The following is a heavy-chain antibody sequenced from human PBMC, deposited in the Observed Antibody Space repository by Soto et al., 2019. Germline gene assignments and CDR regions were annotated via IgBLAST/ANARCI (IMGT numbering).Heavy chain of an antibody. V-gene: IGHV3-7*01. CDR2: IKEDGSDK. Sequence: QLVESGGGLVLPGGSLRLSCGASGFTFSSYWMSWVRQAPGKGLEWVANIKEDGSDKYYVDSVKGRFTISRDNAKNSLYLQMNSLRAEDTAGYYCASGGAVAGTHWGQGSLVTVST. D-gene: IGHD6-19*01. CDR3: ASGGAVAGTH. CDR1: GFTFSSYW. J-gene: IGHJ4*02.